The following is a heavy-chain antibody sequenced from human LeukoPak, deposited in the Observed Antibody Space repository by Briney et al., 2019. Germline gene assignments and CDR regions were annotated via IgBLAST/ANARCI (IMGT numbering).Heavy chain of an antibody. CDR2: INPNSGGT. V-gene: IGHV1-2*02. J-gene: IGHJ5*02. Sequence: ASVKVSCKASGYTFTGYYMHWVRQAPGQGLEWMGWINPNSGGTNYAQKFQGRVIMTRDTSISTAYMELSRLRSDDTAVYYCARGGYYYDSSGYPSYNWFDPWGQGTLVTVSS. CDR3: ARGGYYYDSSGYPSYNWFDP. CDR1: GYTFTGYY. D-gene: IGHD3-22*01.